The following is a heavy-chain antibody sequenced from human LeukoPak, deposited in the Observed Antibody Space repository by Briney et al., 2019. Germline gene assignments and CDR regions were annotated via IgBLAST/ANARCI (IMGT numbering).Heavy chain of an antibody. CDR3: AKRYGPRGYSYGYFAY. CDR1: GFTFSSYG. J-gene: IGHJ4*02. V-gene: IGHV3-30*18. CDR2: ISYDGSNK. D-gene: IGHD5-18*01. Sequence: SGGSLRLSCAASGFTFSSYGMHWVRQAPGKGLEWVAVISYDGSNKYYADSVKGRFTISRDNSKNTLYLQMNSLRAEDTAVYYCAKRYGPRGYSYGYFAYWGQGTLVTVSS.